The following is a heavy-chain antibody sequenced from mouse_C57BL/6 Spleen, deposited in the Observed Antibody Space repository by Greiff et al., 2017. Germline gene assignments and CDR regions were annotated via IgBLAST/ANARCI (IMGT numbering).Heavy chain of an antibody. CDR3: ARKGYDGSPMDY. CDR1: GYTFTDYY. V-gene: IGHV1-26*01. CDR2: INPNHGGT. J-gene: IGHJ4*01. D-gene: IGHD2-3*01. Sequence: VQLQQSGPELVKPGASVKISCKASGYTFTDYYMNWVKQSHGKSLEWIGDINPNHGGTSYNQKVKGKATLTVDKSSSTAYMELRSLTSEDSAVYDWARKGYDGSPMDYWGQGTSVTVSS.